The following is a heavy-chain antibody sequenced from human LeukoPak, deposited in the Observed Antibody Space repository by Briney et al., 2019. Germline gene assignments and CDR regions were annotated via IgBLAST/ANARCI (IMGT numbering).Heavy chain of an antibody. J-gene: IGHJ5*02. CDR1: GFIFSDYW. Sequence: PGRSLRLSCAASGFIFSDYWMHWVRQAPGKGLVWVSRINSDGSSTSHADSVKGRFTISRDNAKNTLYLQMNSLRAEDTAVYYCARVQRAAAAIPGGSYNWFDPWGQGTLVTVSS. V-gene: IGHV3-74*01. CDR3: ARVQRAAAAIPGGSYNWFDP. D-gene: IGHD6-13*01. CDR2: INSDGSST.